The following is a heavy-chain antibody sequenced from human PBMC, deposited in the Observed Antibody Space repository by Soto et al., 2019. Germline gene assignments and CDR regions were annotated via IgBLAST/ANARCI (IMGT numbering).Heavy chain of an antibody. J-gene: IGHJ6*02. D-gene: IGHD6-19*01. CDR1: GGSISSGGYY. V-gene: IGHV4-31*03. Sequence: SETLSLTCTVSGGSISSGGYYWSWIRQHPGKGLEWIGYIYYSGSTYYNPSLKSRVTISVDTSKNQFSLKLSSVTAADTAVYYCARDLWVPEAVTYGMDVWGQGTTVTVSS. CDR2: IYYSGST. CDR3: ARDLWVPEAVTYGMDV.